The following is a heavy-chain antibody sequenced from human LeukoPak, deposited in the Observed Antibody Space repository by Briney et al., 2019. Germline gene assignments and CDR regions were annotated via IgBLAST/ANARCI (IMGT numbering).Heavy chain of an antibody. Sequence: PSETLSLTRDVSGGSITQTNYRTWVRQPPGKGLEWIGEVNLRGGTNYNPSLLRRVAISVDTSANHVSLQMTSVTAADTAVYYCAREGGSYRPLDYSGQGTLVTVSS. CDR1: GGSITQTNY. CDR2: VNLRGGT. CDR3: AREGGSYRPLDY. D-gene: IGHD3-16*02. J-gene: IGHJ4*02. V-gene: IGHV4-4*02.